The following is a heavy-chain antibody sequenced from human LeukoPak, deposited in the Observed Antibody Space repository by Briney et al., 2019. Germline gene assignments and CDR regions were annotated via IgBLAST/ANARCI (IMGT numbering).Heavy chain of an antibody. J-gene: IGHJ4*02. D-gene: IGHD6-6*01. CDR1: GYNFTNYW. CDR2: IDPSDSYN. Sequence: GGSLKISCKGSGYNFTNYWISWVRQMPGKGLEWMGTIDPSDSYNNYSPSFQGHVTISADKSISTAYLQWSSLKASDTAMYYCARAYSRSRFDYWGQGTLVTVSS. CDR3: ARAYSRSRFDY. V-gene: IGHV5-10-1*01.